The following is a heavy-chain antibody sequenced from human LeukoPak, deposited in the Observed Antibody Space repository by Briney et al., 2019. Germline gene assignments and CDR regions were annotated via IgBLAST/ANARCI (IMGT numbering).Heavy chain of an antibody. D-gene: IGHD2-2*03. V-gene: IGHV4-31*03. J-gene: IGHJ6*03. CDR2: IYYSGST. CDR1: GGSISSGGYY. Sequence: SQTLSFTCTVSGGSISSGGYYWSWIRQHPGKGLEWIGYIYYSGSTYYNPSLKSRVTIPVDTSKNQFSLKLSSVTAADTAVYYCARVMGDGYCSSTSCYWYYYYYMDVWGKGTTVTVSS. CDR3: ARVMGDGYCSSTSCYWYYYYYMDV.